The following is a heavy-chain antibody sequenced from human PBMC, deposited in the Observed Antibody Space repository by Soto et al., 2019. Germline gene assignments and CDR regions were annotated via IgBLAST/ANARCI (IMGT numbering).Heavy chain of an antibody. J-gene: IGHJ5*02. CDR2: IYYSGST. V-gene: IGHV4-30-4*02. CDR3: ARGGYCSSTSCYTGWFDP. Sequence: SDTLSLTCTVSVGSISSGVSYWRWIRQPPGKGLEWIGYIYYSGSTYYNPSLKSRVTISVDTSKNQFSLKLSSVTAADTAVYYCARGGYCSSTSCYTGWFDPWGQGTLVTVSP. CDR1: VGSISSGVSY. D-gene: IGHD2-2*02.